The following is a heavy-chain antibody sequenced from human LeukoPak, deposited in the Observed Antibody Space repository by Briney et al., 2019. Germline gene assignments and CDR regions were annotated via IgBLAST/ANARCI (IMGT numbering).Heavy chain of an antibody. CDR1: GFTFSSYG. J-gene: IGHJ4*02. CDR2: IWYDGSNK. CDR3: AREYYYDSSGLFD. Sequence: PGGSLRLSCAASGFTFSSYGMHWVRQAPGKGLEWVAVIWYDGSNKYYADSVKGRFTISRDNSKNTLYLQMNSLRAEDTAVYYCAREYYYDSSGLFDWGQGTLVTVSS. D-gene: IGHD3-22*01. V-gene: IGHV3-33*01.